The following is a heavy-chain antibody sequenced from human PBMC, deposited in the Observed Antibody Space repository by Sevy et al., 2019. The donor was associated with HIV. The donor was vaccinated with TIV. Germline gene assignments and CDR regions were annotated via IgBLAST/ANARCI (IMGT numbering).Heavy chain of an antibody. J-gene: IGHJ3*02. D-gene: IGHD1-26*01. CDR3: ARGAVSYSGSHRNAFDI. V-gene: IGHV3-11*01. CDR2: ISSSGSTI. Sequence: GGSLRLSCAASGFTFSDYYMSWIRQAPGKGLEWVSYISSSGSTIYYADPVKGRFTISRDKAKNSLYLQMNILTAEDTAVYYCARGAVSYSGSHRNAFDIWGQGTMVTVSS. CDR1: GFTFSDYY.